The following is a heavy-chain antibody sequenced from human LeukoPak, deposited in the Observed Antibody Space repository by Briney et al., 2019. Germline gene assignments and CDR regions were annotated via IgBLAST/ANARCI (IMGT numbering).Heavy chain of an antibody. J-gene: IGHJ4*02. CDR2: ISTTGGST. V-gene: IGHV3-23*01. CDR1: GFTFGTYY. D-gene: IGHD1-26*01. CDR3: AKDSGTYYKAFDY. Sequence: PGGSLRLSCAASGFTFGTYYMNWVRQAPGKGLEWVSTISTTGGSTYYADSVKGRLTISRDNSKNTLYLQMNSLRAEDTAIYSCAKDSGTYYKAFDYWGQGTLVTVSS.